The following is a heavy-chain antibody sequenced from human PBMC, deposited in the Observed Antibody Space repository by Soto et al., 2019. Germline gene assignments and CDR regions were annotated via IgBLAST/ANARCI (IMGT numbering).Heavy chain of an antibody. CDR1: GYNSTTYA. D-gene: IGHD3-22*01. V-gene: IGHV1-3*01. CDR2: INGGNDKT. J-gene: IGHJ4*02. Sequence: GASVKVSCKASGYNSTTYAIYWVRQAPRQRLEWLGWINGGNDKTGYSQRFQGRLTITKKTSATTAFMELSNLRSEDTAVYYCARVGYFDSDGFPRHYDYWGQGTLVTVSS. CDR3: ARVGYFDSDGFPRHYDY.